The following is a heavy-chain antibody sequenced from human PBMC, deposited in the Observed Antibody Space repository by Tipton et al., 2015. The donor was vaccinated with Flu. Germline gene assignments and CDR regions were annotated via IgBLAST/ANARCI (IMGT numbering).Heavy chain of an antibody. J-gene: IGHJ5*02. Sequence: GSLRLSCAASGFTFSSYAMHWVRQAPGMGLEFVSAISSNGDNTYYANSVKGRFTISRDNSKNTLYLQMGSLRVEDMAVYYCARGDSSGPLLDPWGQGTLVTVSS. D-gene: IGHD3-22*01. V-gene: IGHV3-64*01. CDR2: ISSNGDNT. CDR3: ARGDSSGPLLDP. CDR1: GFTFSSYA.